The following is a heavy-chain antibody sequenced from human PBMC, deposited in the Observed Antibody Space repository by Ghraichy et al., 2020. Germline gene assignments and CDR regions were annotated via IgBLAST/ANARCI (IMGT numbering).Heavy chain of an antibody. CDR2: INPSGGST. Sequence: ASVKVSCKASGYTFTSYYMHWVRQAPGQGLEWMGIINPSGGSTSYAQKFQGRVTMTRDTSTSTVYMELSSLRSEDTAVYYCARDYEVGRLYYYYGMDVWGQGTTVTVSS. V-gene: IGHV1-46*01. CDR3: ARDYEVGRLYYYYGMDV. J-gene: IGHJ6*02. D-gene: IGHD1-26*01. CDR1: GYTFTSYY.